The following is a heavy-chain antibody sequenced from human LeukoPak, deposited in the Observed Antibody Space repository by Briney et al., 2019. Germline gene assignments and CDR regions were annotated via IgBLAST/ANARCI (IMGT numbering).Heavy chain of an antibody. CDR2: INAGNGNT. J-gene: IGHJ6*02. Sequence: ASVKVSCKASGYTFTSYAMHWVRQAPGQRLEWMGWINAGNGNTKYSQKFQGRVTITRDTSASTAYMELSSLRSEDTAVYYCARVGEYTNYRGNYYYGMDVWGQGTTVTVSS. V-gene: IGHV1-3*01. CDR1: GYTFTSYA. D-gene: IGHD3-16*01. CDR3: ARVGEYTNYRGNYYYGMDV.